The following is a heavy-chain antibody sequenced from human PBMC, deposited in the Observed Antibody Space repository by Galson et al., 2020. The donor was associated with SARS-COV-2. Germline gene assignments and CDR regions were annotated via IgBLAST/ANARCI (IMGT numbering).Heavy chain of an antibody. CDR3: AAHIGDY. Sequence: GGSLRLSCAASGFTFSNYYIAWVRQAPGKGLEWVTNINQDGIEKYYVDSVEGRFTISRDNAKNSLYLQMTSLRVEDTAMYYCAAHIGDYWGQGTLVTVSS. D-gene: IGHD2-21*01. V-gene: IGHV3-7*01. CDR2: INQDGIEK. CDR1: GFTFSNYY. J-gene: IGHJ4*02.